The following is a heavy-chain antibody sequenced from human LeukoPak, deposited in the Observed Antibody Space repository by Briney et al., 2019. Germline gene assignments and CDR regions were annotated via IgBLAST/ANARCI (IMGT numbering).Heavy chain of an antibody. V-gene: IGHV3-7*01. J-gene: IGHJ4*02. D-gene: IGHD5-24*01. Sequence: VQLGGSLRLSCVVSGYALRNDWMVWVRQAPGKGLEWVATGKEDETEKDYVDSVRGRFTIFTDNAKNSLYLQMNGLRPEDTAVYYCAKNNGWLQLGDWGQGTLVTVSS. CDR2: GKEDETEK. CDR3: AKNNGWLQLGD. CDR1: GYALRNDW.